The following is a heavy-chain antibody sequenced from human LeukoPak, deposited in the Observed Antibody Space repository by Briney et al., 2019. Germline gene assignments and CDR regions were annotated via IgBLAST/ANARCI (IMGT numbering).Heavy chain of an antibody. V-gene: IGHV3-64*01. CDR1: GFTFSGYA. Sequence: PGGSLRLSCAASGFTFSGYAMHWVRQAPGKGLEYVSVNSSNGGSTYYANSVKDRFTISRDNSKNTLYLQMGSLRAADMAVYYCATDHYDSSGYWYYFDYWGQGTLVTVSS. CDR3: ATDHYDSSGYWYYFDY. J-gene: IGHJ4*02. CDR2: NSSNGGST. D-gene: IGHD3-22*01.